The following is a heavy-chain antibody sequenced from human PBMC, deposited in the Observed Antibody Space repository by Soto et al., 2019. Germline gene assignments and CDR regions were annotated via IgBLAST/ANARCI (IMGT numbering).Heavy chain of an antibody. V-gene: IGHV3-21*01. CDR2: ISSSSSYI. Sequence: GGSLSLSCVCSRFTFRSYTMNWVRQGPGKGLEWVSSISSSSSYIYYADSVKGRFTISRDNAKNSLYLQMNSLRAEDTAVYYCARDGDSSGWYDYWGQGALVTVSS. CDR1: RFTFRSYT. J-gene: IGHJ4*02. D-gene: IGHD6-19*01. CDR3: ARDGDSSGWYDY.